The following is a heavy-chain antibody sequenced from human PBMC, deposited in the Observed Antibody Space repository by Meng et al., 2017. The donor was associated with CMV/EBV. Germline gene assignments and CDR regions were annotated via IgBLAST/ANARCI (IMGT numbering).Heavy chain of an antibody. V-gene: IGHV5-51*01. CDR3: ARQSGEGVVVPAAIRYYYGMDV. Sequence: KVSCKGSGYSFTSYWIGWVRQMPGKGLEWVGIIYPGDSDTRYSPSFQGQVTISADKSISTAYLQWSSLKASDTAMYYCARQSGEGVVVPAAIRYYYGMDVWGQGTTVTVSS. CDR2: IYPGDSDT. J-gene: IGHJ6*02. D-gene: IGHD2-2*01. CDR1: GYSFTSYW.